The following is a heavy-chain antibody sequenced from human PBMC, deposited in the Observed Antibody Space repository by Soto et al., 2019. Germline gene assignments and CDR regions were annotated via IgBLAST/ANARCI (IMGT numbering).Heavy chain of an antibody. CDR1: GFNFRAFT. V-gene: IGHV3-30-3*01. Sequence: GGSLRLSCASSGFNFRAFTMHWVRQAPGKGLEWVAATSYDGSSKYYADSVKGRFTISRDNSKNTLSLQMNSLRPEDTAVYYCAKDGVNFASLSPVDYWGQGTLVTVSS. CDR2: TSYDGSSK. CDR3: AKDGVNFASLSPVDY. D-gene: IGHD3-3*01. J-gene: IGHJ4*02.